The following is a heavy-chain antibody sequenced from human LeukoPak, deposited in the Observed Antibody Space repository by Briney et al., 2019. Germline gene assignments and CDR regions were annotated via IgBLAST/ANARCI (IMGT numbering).Heavy chain of an antibody. V-gene: IGHV3-30-3*01. CDR2: ISYDGSNK. Sequence: GGSLRLSCAASTFTFSTYAMHWVRQAPGKGLEWVTLISYDGSNKFYADSVKGRFTISRDNSKNTLYLQMNSLRAEDTAVYYCGRDYVLSYWGQGTLVTVSS. CDR3: GRDYVLSY. CDR1: TFTFSTYA. J-gene: IGHJ4*02. D-gene: IGHD3-16*01.